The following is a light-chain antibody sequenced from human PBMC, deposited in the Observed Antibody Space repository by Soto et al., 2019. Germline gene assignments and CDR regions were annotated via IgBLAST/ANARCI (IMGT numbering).Light chain of an antibody. CDR2: GAS. Sequence: EIVLTQSPGTLSLSPGERATLSCRASQSVSSNYLAWYQQKPGQAPRPLIYGASRRATGIPDRFSDSGAGKDYTLTISRLEPEDFAVYYCQQYGSSPWTFGQGTKVEIK. CDR3: QQYGSSPWT. CDR1: QSVSSNY. V-gene: IGKV3-20*01. J-gene: IGKJ1*01.